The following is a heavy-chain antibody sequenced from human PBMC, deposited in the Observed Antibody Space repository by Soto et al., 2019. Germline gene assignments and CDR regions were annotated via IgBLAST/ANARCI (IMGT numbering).Heavy chain of an antibody. CDR3: ARELSGSYYFDY. Sequence: PSETLSLTCTVSGGSISSGDYYWSWIRQPPGKGLEWIGYIYYSGSTYYNPSLKSRVTISVDTSKNQFSLKLSSVTAADTAVYYCARELSGSYYFDYWGQGTLVTVSS. CDR2: IYYSGST. V-gene: IGHV4-30-4*01. J-gene: IGHJ4*02. CDR1: GGSISSGDYY. D-gene: IGHD1-26*01.